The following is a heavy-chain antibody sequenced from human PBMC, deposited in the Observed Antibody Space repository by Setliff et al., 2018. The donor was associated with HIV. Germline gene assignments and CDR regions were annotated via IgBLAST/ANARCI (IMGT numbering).Heavy chain of an antibody. D-gene: IGHD3-3*01. Sequence: GSLRLSCAASGFTFSSYSMNWVRQAPGKGLEWVSYINSGSSTIYYADSVKGRFTISRDNAKNSLYLQMNSLRVEDTGVYYCARDNLYYNLYDGSPVYGMDVWGQGTTVTVSS. J-gene: IGHJ6*02. V-gene: IGHV3-48*01. CDR3: ARDNLYYNLYDGSPVYGMDV. CDR2: INSGSSTI. CDR1: GFTFSSYS.